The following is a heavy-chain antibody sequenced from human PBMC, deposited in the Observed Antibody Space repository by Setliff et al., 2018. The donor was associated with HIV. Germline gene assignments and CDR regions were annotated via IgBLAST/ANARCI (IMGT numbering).Heavy chain of an antibody. D-gene: IGHD5-12*01. V-gene: IGHV3-30*02. CDR3: AKGRRPVDLVSTSIRYYFYMGV. J-gene: IGHJ6*03. CDR2: IRHDGSYA. Sequence: PAGSLRLSCAASGFRFETFGMYWVRQAPGKGLEWVAFIRHDGSYAYHADSVKGRFTMSRDNSKNTVSLEMNSLRVEDTGVYYCAKGRRPVDLVSTSIRYYFYMGVWGKGTTVTVSS. CDR1: GFRFETFG.